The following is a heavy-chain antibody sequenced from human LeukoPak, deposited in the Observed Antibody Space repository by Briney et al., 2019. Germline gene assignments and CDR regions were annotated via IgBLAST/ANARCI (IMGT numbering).Heavy chain of an antibody. CDR3: ARLRAYYDSSGEFDY. V-gene: IGHV4-61*01. CDR1: GGSVSSGSYY. J-gene: IGHJ4*02. CDR2: IYYSGST. Sequence: PSETLSLTCTVSGGSVSSGSYYWSWIRQPPGKGLEWIGYIYYSGSTNYNPSLKSRVTISVDTSKNQFSLKLSSVTAADTAVYYCARLRAYYDSSGEFDYWGQGTLVTVSS. D-gene: IGHD3-22*01.